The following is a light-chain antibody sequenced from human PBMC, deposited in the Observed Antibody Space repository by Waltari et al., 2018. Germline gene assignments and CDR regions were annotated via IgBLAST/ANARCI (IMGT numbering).Light chain of an antibody. V-gene: IGLV2-14*03. Sequence: QSALTQPASVSGSPGQSITISCTGIGSAIDASDCVSWYQHHPGRAPPVIIYDVTKRPSGSSGRLSASTSATTASLTSTVHQPEEDGDYYCTSQTHDGVVVFGGGTQVTVL. CDR1: GSAIDASDC. J-gene: IGLJ3*02. CDR3: TSQTHDGVVV. CDR2: DVT.